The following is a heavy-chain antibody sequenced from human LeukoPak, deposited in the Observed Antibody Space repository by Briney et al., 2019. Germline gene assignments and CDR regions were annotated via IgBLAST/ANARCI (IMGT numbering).Heavy chain of an antibody. J-gene: IGHJ6*02. CDR2: ISSSSSYI. V-gene: IGHV3-21*01. D-gene: IGHD3-22*01. Sequence: PGGSLRLSCAASGFTFSSYIMNWVRQAPGKGLEWVSSISSSSSYIYSADSVKGRFTISRDNAKNSLYLQMNSLRAEDTAAYYCARGSHYYDSSSYGMDVWGQGTTVTVSS. CDR3: ARGSHYYDSSSYGMDV. CDR1: GFTFSSYI.